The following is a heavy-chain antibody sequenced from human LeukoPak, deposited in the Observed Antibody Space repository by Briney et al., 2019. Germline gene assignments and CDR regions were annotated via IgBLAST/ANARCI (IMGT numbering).Heavy chain of an antibody. CDR1: GFTFSDYA. V-gene: IGHV3-23*01. CDR2: ISHVGGT. Sequence: PGGSLRLPCAASGFTFSDYAMSWVRQAPEKGLEWVSTISHVGGTYYADSVRGRFTISRDDSKNMVYLQMDSLRAEDTAVYYCAKDRYSYAFEYSDSWGQGTLVTVSS. CDR3: AKDRYSYAFEYSDS. D-gene: IGHD5-18*01. J-gene: IGHJ4*02.